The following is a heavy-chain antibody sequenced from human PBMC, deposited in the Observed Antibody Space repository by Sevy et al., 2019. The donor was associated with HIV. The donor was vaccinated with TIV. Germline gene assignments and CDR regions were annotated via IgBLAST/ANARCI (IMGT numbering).Heavy chain of an antibody. CDR2: ISGSGGST. J-gene: IGHJ4*02. Sequence: GGSLRLSCAASGFTFSSYAMSWVRQAPGKGLEWVSAISGSGGSTYYADSVKGRFTISRDNSKNTLYLQMSCLRAEDTAVYYCAKLVGATPRDYWGQGTLVTVSS. V-gene: IGHV3-23*01. CDR1: GFTFSSYA. D-gene: IGHD1-26*01. CDR3: AKLVGATPRDY.